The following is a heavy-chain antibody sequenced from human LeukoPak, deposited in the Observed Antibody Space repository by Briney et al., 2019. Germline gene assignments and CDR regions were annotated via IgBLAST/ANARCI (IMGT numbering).Heavy chain of an antibody. CDR2: IYYSGST. CDR1: GGSISSYY. Sequence: PSETLSLTCTVSGGSISSYYWSWIRQPPGKGLEWIGYIYYSGSTNYNPSLKSRVTISVDTSKNQFSLKLSSVTAADTAVYYCARALANGSYDFWSGYHDAFDIWGQGTMVTVSS. J-gene: IGHJ3*02. CDR3: ARALANGSYDFWSGYHDAFDI. V-gene: IGHV4-59*01. D-gene: IGHD3-3*01.